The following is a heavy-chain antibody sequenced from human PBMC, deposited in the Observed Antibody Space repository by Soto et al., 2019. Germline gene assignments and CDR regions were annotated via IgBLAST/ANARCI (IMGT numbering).Heavy chain of an antibody. V-gene: IGHV4-59*01. CDR3: ALRGGDSGGWFDP. CDR2: IYYSGST. J-gene: IGHJ5*02. Sequence: QVQLQESGPGLVKPSETLSLTCTVSGGSISSYYWSWIRQPPGKGLEWIGYIYYSGSTNYNPSLTSRVTISVDTSKNQFALKLSSVTAADTAVYYCALRGGDSGGWFDPWGQGTLVTVSS. D-gene: IGHD2-21*02. CDR1: GGSISSYY.